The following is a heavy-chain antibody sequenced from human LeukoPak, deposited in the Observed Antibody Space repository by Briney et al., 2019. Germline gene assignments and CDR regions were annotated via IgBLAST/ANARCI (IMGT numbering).Heavy chain of an antibody. CDR3: VISRGWWALFDY. D-gene: IGHD6-19*01. CDR1: AYTFTTFH. V-gene: IGHV1-46*01. J-gene: IGHJ4*02. CDR2: INPSGHSA. Sequence: ASVKVSCKASAYTFTTFHMHWVRQAPGQGPEWMGMINPSGHSATPTEKFQDRVTMTWDTSTSTVYMDLTSLTSEDTAVYYCVISRGWWALFDYWGQGTLVTVSS.